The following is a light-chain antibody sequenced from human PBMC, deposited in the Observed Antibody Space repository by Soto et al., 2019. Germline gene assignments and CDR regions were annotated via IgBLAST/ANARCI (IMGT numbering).Light chain of an antibody. CDR2: GAS. CDR3: QQHGTSPIT. J-gene: IGKJ5*01. V-gene: IGKV3-20*01. CDR1: QTVIRSC. Sequence: VLTKLTDTLSMPPRETPTLSCRDGQTVIRSCLAWHQQKPGQAPRLLVYGASSRATGIPYRFSGSGSGTDFTLTISRLQSEEFAVYYCQQHGTSPITFGQGTRLEIK.